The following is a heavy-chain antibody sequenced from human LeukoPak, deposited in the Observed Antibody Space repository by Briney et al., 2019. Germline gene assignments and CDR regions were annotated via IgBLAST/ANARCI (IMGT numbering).Heavy chain of an antibody. J-gene: IGHJ4*02. D-gene: IGHD3-16*01. CDR3: ARSTGTTFGFSDY. Sequence: ASVKVSCKASGYIFTGYYMHWVRQAPGQGLEWMGWSNPNSGGTNYAQKFQGRVTMTRDPSISTAYMELSRLRSDDTAVYYCARSTGTTFGFSDYWDQGTLVTVSS. CDR1: GYIFTGYY. V-gene: IGHV1-2*02. CDR2: SNPNSGGT.